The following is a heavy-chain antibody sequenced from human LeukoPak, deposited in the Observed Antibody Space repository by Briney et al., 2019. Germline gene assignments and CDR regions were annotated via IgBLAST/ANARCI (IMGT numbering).Heavy chain of an antibody. CDR2: ISASGDST. D-gene: IGHD1-26*01. CDR3: AKALSGSYSILDY. CDR1: GFTFSSYG. Sequence: PGRSLRLSCAASGFTFSSYGMHWVRQAPGKGLEWVSAISASGDSTHYADSVRGRFTISRDNSKNTLHLQLKSLRAEDTAVYYCAKALSGSYSILDYWGQGTLVTVSS. V-gene: IGHV3-23*01. J-gene: IGHJ4*02.